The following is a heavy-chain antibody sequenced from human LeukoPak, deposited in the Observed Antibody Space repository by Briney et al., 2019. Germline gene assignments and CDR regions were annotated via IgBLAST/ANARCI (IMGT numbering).Heavy chain of an antibody. V-gene: IGHV4-38-2*02. D-gene: IGHD3-3*01. CDR1: GYSISSGYY. CDR3: AREYYDFWSGHTPNFDY. J-gene: IGHJ4*02. CDR2: IYHSGST. Sequence: SETLSLTCTVSGYSISSGYYWGWIRQPPGKGLEWIGSIYHSGSTYYNPSLKSRVTISVDTSKNQFSLKLSSVTAADTAVYYCAREYYDFWSGHTPNFDYWGQGTLATVSS.